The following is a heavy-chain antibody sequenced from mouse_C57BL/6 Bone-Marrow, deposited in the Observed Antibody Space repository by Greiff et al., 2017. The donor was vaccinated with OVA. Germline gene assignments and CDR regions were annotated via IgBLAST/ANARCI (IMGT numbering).Heavy chain of an antibody. Sequence: VQLQQSGAELARPGASVTLSCKASGYTFTSYGISWVKQRPGQGLEWIGEIYPRSGNTYYNEKFKGKAILTADKSSSTAYLELRRLTAEESAVYFCARGGRQYRHPCALDYWGQGTPVTVSA. D-gene: IGHD3-2*02. CDR3: ARGGRQYRHPCALDY. V-gene: IGHV1-81*01. CDR1: GYTFTSYG. J-gene: IGHJ4*01. CDR2: IYPRSGNT.